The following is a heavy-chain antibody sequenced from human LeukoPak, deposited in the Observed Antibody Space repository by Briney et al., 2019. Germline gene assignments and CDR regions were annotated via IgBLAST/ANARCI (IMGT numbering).Heavy chain of an antibody. CDR2: INHSGST. CDR3: ERGRRGHGYSSGWYDY. V-gene: IGHV4-34*01. J-gene: IGHJ4*02. Sequence: SETLSLTCAVYGGSFSGYYWSWIRQPPGKGLEWIGEINHSGSTNYNPSLKSRVTISVDTSKNQFSLKLSSVTAADTAVYYCERGRRGHGYSSGWYDYWGQGTLVTVSS. CDR1: GGSFSGYY. D-gene: IGHD6-19*01.